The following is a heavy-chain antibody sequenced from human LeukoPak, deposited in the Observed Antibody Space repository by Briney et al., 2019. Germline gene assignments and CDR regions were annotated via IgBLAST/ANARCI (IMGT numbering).Heavy chain of an antibody. D-gene: IGHD4-17*01. CDR3: ARQTTARPSSWYFDL. CDR2: INPNSGGT. J-gene: IGHJ2*01. CDR1: GYTFTGYC. V-gene: IGHV1-2*02. Sequence: ASVKVSCKASGYTFTGYCMHWVRQAPGQGLDWMGWINPNSGGTNYAQKFQGRVTMTRDTSISTAYMELSRLRSDDTAVYYCARQTTARPSSWYFDLWGRGTLVTVSS.